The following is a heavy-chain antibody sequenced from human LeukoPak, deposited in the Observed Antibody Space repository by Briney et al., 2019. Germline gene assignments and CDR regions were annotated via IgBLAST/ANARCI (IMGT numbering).Heavy chain of an antibody. CDR2: INPNDGDT. V-gene: IGHV1-2*02. CDR3: AGANFLYCSSSTCLFDY. J-gene: IGHJ4*02. D-gene: IGHD2-2*01. CDR1: GYTFTDYY. Sequence: ASVKVSCRASGYTFTDYYMHWVRQAPGQGFEWMGWINPNDGDTNYAQKFQGRVTMTRDTSISTAHMEVSRLRSDDTAVYYCAGANFLYCSSSTCLFDYWGQGTLVTVSS.